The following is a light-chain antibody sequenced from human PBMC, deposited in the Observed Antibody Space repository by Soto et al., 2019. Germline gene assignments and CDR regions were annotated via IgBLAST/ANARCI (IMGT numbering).Light chain of an antibody. CDR3: QQYYSYPRT. CDR2: KAS. V-gene: IGKV1-5*03. CDR1: QSISVW. J-gene: IGKJ1*01. Sequence: DIQMTQSPSTLSASVGDIVTITCRASQSISVWLAWYQQKAGKAPNLLIYKASRLESGVPSRFSGSGSGTDFTLTISCLQSEDFATYYCQQYYSYPRTFGQGTKVDIK.